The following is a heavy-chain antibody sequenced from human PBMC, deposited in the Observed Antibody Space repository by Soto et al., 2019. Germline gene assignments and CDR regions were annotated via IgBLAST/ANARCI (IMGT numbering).Heavy chain of an antibody. J-gene: IGHJ4*02. D-gene: IGHD1-1*01. V-gene: IGHV1-69*13. CDR3: ASPPEGYNYFDY. CDR2: IIPIFGTA. CDR1: GGTFSSYA. Sequence: SVKVSCKASGGTFSSYAISWVRQAPGQGLEWMGGIIPIFGTANYAQKFQGRVTITADESTSTAYMELSSLRSEDTAVYYCASPPEGYNYFDYWGQGTLVTVSS.